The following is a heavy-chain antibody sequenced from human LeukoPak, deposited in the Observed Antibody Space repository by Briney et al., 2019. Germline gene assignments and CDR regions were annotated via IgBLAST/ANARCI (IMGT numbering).Heavy chain of an antibody. Sequence: GGSLRLSCAASGFTFSSYVMRWVRQAPGKGLEWVSAISGSGGSTYYADSVEGRFTISRDNSKNTLYLQMNSLRAEDTAVYYCAKVTSSGWYGAFDIWGQGTMVTVSS. CDR2: ISGSGGST. D-gene: IGHD6-19*01. V-gene: IGHV3-23*01. J-gene: IGHJ3*02. CDR1: GFTFSSYV. CDR3: AKVTSSGWYGAFDI.